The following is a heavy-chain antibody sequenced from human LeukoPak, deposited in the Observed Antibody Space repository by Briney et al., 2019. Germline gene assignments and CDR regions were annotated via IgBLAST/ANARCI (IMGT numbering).Heavy chain of an antibody. CDR2: IKSKIEGGST. Sequence: KPGGSLRLSCAASGFVFSSAWTRWVRQAPGKGLESVGRIKSKIEGGSTDYAAPVKGRFTISRDDSKNTLYLQMNSLKTEDTAVYYCARDEPTVTTGPPVGSWGQGTLVTVSS. V-gene: IGHV3-15*01. D-gene: IGHD4-17*01. CDR3: ARDEPTVTTGPPVGS. CDR1: GFVFSSAW. J-gene: IGHJ4*02.